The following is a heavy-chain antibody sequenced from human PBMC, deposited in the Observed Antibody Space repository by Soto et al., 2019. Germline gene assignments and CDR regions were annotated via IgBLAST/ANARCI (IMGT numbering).Heavy chain of an antibody. CDR3: VASLAASGLNWLDP. J-gene: IGHJ5*02. V-gene: IGHV4-4*07. CDR1: GGSISEKY. D-gene: IGHD6-13*01. CDR2: IFANGHT. Sequence: SETLSLTCIVSGGSISEKYWNWVRQPPGKGLEWIGLIFANGHTDYNPPLTSRVTMSVDASKHQFSLRLTAMTAADTAVYYCVASLAASGLNWLDPWGRGTLVTVSS.